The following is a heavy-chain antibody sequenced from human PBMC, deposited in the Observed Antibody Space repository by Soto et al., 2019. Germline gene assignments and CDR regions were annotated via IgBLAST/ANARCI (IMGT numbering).Heavy chain of an antibody. CDR1: GGSISSSSYY. V-gene: IGHV4-39*01. CDR3: ASQASPYYYYGMDV. Sequence: QLQLQESGPGLVKPSETLSLTCTVSGGSISSSSYYWGWIRQPPGKGLEWIGSIYYSGSTYYNPSLKSRVTISVDTSKNQFSLKLSSVTAADTAAYYCASQASPYYYYGMDVWGQGTTVTVSS. CDR2: IYYSGST. J-gene: IGHJ6*02.